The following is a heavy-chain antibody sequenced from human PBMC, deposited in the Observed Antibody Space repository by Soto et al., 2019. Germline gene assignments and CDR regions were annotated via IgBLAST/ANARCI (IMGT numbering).Heavy chain of an antibody. Sequence: PSENLSLSCTVSGGSISSGGYYWSWIRQHPGKGLEWIGYIYYSGSTYYNPSLKSRVTISVDTSKNQFSLKLSSVTAADTAVYYCARAGGYCSGGSFYHTFMDWRTNWFSPWGQGTLVIVSS. CDR2: IYYSGST. V-gene: IGHV4-31*03. CDR1: GGSISSGGYY. CDR3: ARAGGYCSGGSFYHTFMDWRTNWFSP. D-gene: IGHD2-15*01. J-gene: IGHJ5*02.